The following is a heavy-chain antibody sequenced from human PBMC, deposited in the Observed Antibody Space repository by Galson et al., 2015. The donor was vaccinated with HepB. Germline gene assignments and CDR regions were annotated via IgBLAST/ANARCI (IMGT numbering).Heavy chain of an antibody. Sequence: SLRLSCAASGFDFNIFDMVWVRQAPGKGLEWVTHVSYDGKKKNYADSVKGRFTISRDNSKNTMYLQMNSLRDEDTAVYFCAKNRARYSAGWFMFDSWGQGTLVTVSS. CDR1: GFDFNIFD. V-gene: IGHV3-30*18. J-gene: IGHJ4*02. D-gene: IGHD6-19*01. CDR2: VSYDGKKK. CDR3: AKNRARYSAGWFMFDS.